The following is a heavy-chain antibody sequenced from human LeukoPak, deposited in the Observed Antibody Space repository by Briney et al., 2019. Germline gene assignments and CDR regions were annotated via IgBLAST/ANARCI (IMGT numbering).Heavy chain of an antibody. CDR3: ARAGGSTVSHSDY. V-gene: IGHV3-21*01. Sequence: GGSLRLSCAASGFTFRSYSMNRIRQAPGKGLEWVSSISSSTSYIYYADSVKGRFTISKDNAKNSLYLQMNSLRAEDTAVYYCARAGGSTVSHSDYWGQGTLVTVSS. CDR2: ISSSTSYI. J-gene: IGHJ4*02. D-gene: IGHD4-17*01. CDR1: GFTFRSYS.